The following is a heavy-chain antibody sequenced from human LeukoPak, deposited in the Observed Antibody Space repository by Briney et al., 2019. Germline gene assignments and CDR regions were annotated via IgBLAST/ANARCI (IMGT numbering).Heavy chain of an antibody. V-gene: IGHV3-15*01. Sequence: PGGSLRLSCAASGCTFRKAWRNGVRQAPGKGLGWVGRIKNRTEGGTTDYAAPVKGRFTISRDDSRNMVFLHMNSLNTGDTAVYFCAAGSGAPGYWGRGTLVTVSS. CDR1: GCTFRKAW. D-gene: IGHD3-10*01. CDR2: IKNRTEGGTT. J-gene: IGHJ4*02. CDR3: AAGSGAPGY.